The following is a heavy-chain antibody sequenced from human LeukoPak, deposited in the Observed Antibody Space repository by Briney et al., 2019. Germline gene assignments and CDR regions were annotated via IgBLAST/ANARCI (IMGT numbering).Heavy chain of an antibody. Sequence: GGSLRLSCAASGFTFSSYSMNWVRQAPGKGLAWVSSISSSSSYIYYTDSVKGRFTISRDNAKKSLYLQMNSLRAEDTAVYYCARVGGITLALAPSPFPDYNYYYMDVWGKGTTVTVSS. CDR3: ARVGGITLALAPSPFPDYNYYYMDV. V-gene: IGHV3-21*01. CDR1: GFTFSSYS. CDR2: ISSSSSYI. J-gene: IGHJ6*03. D-gene: IGHD3-10*01.